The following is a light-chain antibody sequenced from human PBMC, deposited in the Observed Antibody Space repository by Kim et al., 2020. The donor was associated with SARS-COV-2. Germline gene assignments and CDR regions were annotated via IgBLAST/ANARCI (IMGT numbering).Light chain of an antibody. V-gene: IGKV1-5*01. CDR2: DAS. J-gene: IGKJ1*01. CDR1: QSVSTW. Sequence: IQMTQSPSTLSASVGDRITITCRAGQSVSTWLAWYQQKPGKAPNLLIFDASSLESGVPSRFSGSGSGTEFTLTISSLQPDDFATYYCQQYNSYGVTFGQGTKVDIK. CDR3: QQYNSYGVT.